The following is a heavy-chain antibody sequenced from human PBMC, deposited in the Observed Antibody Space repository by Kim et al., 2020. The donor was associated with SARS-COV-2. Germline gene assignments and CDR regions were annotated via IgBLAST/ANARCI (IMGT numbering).Heavy chain of an antibody. D-gene: IGHD3-10*01. CDR2: IYPGDSDT. CDR1: GYSFTSYW. CDR3: ARAGYGSGSYPYYYYYGMDV. Sequence: GESLKISCKGSGYSFTSYWIGWVRQMPGKGLEWMGIIYPGDSDTRYSPSFQGQVTISADKSISTAYLQWSSLKASDTAMYYCARAGYGSGSYPYYYYYGMDVWGQGTTVTVSS. J-gene: IGHJ6*02. V-gene: IGHV5-51*01.